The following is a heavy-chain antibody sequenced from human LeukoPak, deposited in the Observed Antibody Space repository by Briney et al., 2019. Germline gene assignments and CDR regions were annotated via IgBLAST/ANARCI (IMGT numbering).Heavy chain of an antibody. CDR1: GFTFSNAW. J-gene: IGHJ4*02. D-gene: IGHD6-6*01. V-gene: IGHV3-15*01. CDR2: IKSKTDGGTT. Sequence: GSLRLSCAASGFTFSNAWMSWVRQAPGKGLEWVGRIKSKTDGGTTDYAAPVKGRFTISRDDSKNTLYLQMNSLKTEDTAVYYCTTDLSVPTSPPLGYWGQGTLSPSPQ. CDR3: TTDLSVPTSPPLGY.